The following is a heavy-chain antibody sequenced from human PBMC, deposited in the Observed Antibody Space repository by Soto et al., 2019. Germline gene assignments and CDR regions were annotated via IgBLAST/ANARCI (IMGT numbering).Heavy chain of an antibody. D-gene: IGHD3-10*01. Sequence: SVKVSCKASGGTFSSYAISWVRQAPGQGLEWMGGIIPIFGTANYAQKFQGRVTITADESTSTAYMELSSLRSEDTAVYYCARALGYGSGSYYYYYYGMDVWGQGTTVTVSS. CDR2: IIPIFGTA. CDR1: GGTFSSYA. J-gene: IGHJ6*02. CDR3: ARALGYGSGSYYYYYYGMDV. V-gene: IGHV1-69*13.